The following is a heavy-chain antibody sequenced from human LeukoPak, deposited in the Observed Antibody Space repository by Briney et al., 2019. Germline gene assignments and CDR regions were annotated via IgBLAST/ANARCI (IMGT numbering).Heavy chain of an antibody. Sequence: ASVKVSCKASGYTFTSYDINWVRQATGQGLEWMGWMNPNSGNTGYAQKFQGRVTMTRNTSISTAYMELSSLRSEDTAVYYCALHFGYDRSGYHNRFIDYWGQGTLVTVSS. CDR1: GYTFTSYD. CDR2: MNPNSGNT. CDR3: ALHFGYDRSGYHNRFIDY. D-gene: IGHD3-22*01. J-gene: IGHJ4*02. V-gene: IGHV1-8*01.